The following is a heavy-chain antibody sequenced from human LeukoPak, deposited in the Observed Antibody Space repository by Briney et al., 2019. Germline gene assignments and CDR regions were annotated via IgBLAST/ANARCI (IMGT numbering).Heavy chain of an antibody. D-gene: IGHD5-18*01. J-gene: IGHJ6*03. CDR3: ARVASYGYQQQLVHYYYYMDV. V-gene: IGHV4-34*01. Sequence: SETLSLTCAVYGGSFNDYYWSWVRQPPGKGLEWIGEINHSGSTNYNPSLKSRVTISVDTSKKQFSLRLSSVTAADTAVYYCARVASYGYQQQLVHYYYYMDVWGKGTTVTVSS. CDR1: GGSFNDYY. CDR2: INHSGST.